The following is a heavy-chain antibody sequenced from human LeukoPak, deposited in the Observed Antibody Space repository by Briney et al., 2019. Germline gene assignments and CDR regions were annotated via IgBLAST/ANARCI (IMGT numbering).Heavy chain of an antibody. J-gene: IGHJ4*02. CDR2: INHSGST. CDR3: ARAAYYGGD. V-gene: IGHV4-34*01. Sequence: PSETLSLTCAVYGGSFSGYHWSWIRQPPGRGLEWIGEINHSGSTNYNPSLKSRVTISVDTSKNQFSLKLPSVTAAVTAVYYCARAAYYGGDWGQGTLVTVSS. D-gene: IGHD4-17*01. CDR1: GGSFSGYH.